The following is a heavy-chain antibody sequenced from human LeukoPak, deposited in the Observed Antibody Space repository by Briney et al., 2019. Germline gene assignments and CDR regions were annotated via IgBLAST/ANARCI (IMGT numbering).Heavy chain of an antibody. CDR1: GFTFSSYA. CDR2: ISGSGGST. V-gene: IGHV3-23*01. J-gene: IGHJ1*01. D-gene: IGHD1-1*01. CDR3: AKDHLPKSRTIWN. Sequence: GGSLRLSCAASGFTFSSYAMSWVRQAPGKGLEWVSAISGSGGSTYYAGYVKGRFTISRDNSKNTLYLQMNSLRAEDTAVYYCAKDHLPKSRTIWNWGQGTLVTVSS.